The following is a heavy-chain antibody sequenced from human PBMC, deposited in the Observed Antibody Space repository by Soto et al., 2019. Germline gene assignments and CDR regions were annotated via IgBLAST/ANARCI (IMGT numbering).Heavy chain of an antibody. CDR1: GYTFTNYG. J-gene: IGHJ4*02. D-gene: IGHD4-17*01. V-gene: IGHV1-18*01. CDR3: ARGYGDYIKSVDY. CDR2: VGGYNGKT. Sequence: QVQLVQSGAEVKKPGASVTVSCESSGYTFTNYGITWVRQAPGQGLEWMGWVGGYNGKTNYAPKFRDRVTMTRDTSTSTAYMDLRSLRYDDTAVYYCARGYGDYIKSVDYWGQGTLVTVSS.